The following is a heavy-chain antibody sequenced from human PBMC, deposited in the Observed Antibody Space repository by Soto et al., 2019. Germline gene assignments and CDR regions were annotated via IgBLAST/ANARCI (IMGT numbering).Heavy chain of an antibody. J-gene: IGHJ5*02. Sequence: ASVKVSCKASGYTFTGYAISWVRQAPGQGLEWMGSITVYNGITNYAQNLQGRVTLTTDTSTSTAYLELRSLTSEDTAIYYCARGRFISKGYDSGWYIAHWGQGTQVTVSS. CDR1: GYTFTGYA. D-gene: IGHD6-19*01. CDR2: ITVYNGIT. V-gene: IGHV1-18*04. CDR3: ARGRFISKGYDSGWYIAH.